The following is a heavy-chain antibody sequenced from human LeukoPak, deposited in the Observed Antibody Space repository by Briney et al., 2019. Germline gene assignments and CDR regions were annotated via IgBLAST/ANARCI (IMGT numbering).Heavy chain of an antibody. V-gene: IGHV1-58*01. J-gene: IGHJ6*02. CDR1: GFSFATSA. CDR2: TVVGSGHT. Sequence: ASVKVSYKASGFSFATSAVQWVRQARGQRLEWIGWTVVGSGHTNYAQKFQGTVTISRDMSTNTAYLELTSLRSEDTAVYYCAATLTVTAGSTYYGMDVWGQGTTITVSS. CDR3: AATLTVTAGSTYYGMDV. D-gene: IGHD4-17*01.